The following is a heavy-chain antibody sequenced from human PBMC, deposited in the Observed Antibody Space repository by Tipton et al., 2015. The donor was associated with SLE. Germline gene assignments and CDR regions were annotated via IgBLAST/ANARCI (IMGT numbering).Heavy chain of an antibody. CDR3: ARQGSSSSGGMDV. V-gene: IGHV4-59*08. CDR1: GGSISSYY. CDR2: IYYSGST. D-gene: IGHD6-6*01. J-gene: IGHJ6*02. Sequence: TLSLTCTVSGGSISSYYWSWIRQPPGKGLEWIGSIYYSGSTYYNPSLKSRVTISVDTSKNQFSLKLSSVTAADTAVYYCARQGSSSSGGMDVWGQGTTVTVSS.